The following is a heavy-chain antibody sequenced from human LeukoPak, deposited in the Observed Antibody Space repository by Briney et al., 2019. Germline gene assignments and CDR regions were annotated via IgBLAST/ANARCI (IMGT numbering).Heavy chain of an antibody. CDR3: AKDQCSSTSCYLVY. D-gene: IGHD2-2*01. CDR2: ISYDGSNK. J-gene: IGHJ4*02. V-gene: IGHV3-30*18. CDR1: GFTFSSYG. Sequence: SGRSLRLSCAASGFTFSSYGMHWVRQAPGKGLEWVAVISYDGSNKYYADSVKGRFTISRDNSKNTLYLQMNSLRAEDTAVYYCAKDQCSSTSCYLVYWGQGTLVTVSS.